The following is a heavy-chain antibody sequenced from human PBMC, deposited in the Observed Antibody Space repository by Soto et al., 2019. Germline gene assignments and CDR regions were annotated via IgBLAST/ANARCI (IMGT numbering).Heavy chain of an antibody. CDR3: ARDQDRGYSYGYDY. J-gene: IGHJ4*02. D-gene: IGHD5-18*01. CDR1: GGTFSSYA. CDR2: IIPIFGTA. Sequence: QVQLVQSGAEVKKPGSSVKVSCKASGGTFSSYAISWVRQAPGQGLEWMGGIIPIFGTANYAQKLQGRVTITADESTSTAYMELSSLRSEDTAVYYCARDQDRGYSYGYDYWGQGTLVTVSS. V-gene: IGHV1-69*12.